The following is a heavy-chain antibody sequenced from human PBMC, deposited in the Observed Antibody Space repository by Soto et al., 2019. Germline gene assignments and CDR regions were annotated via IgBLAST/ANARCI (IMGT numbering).Heavy chain of an antibody. CDR1: GGSFSDYQ. CDR3: AGGPDYGDYDA. J-gene: IGHJ5*02. Sequence: QVQLRQWGAGLLKPSETLSLTCNVSGGSFSDYQWTWIRQSPDKGLEWIGEISHNGETNSKQSLRSRLTMSVDTSKRQFSLRLSSVTSADTAVYFCAGGPDYGDYDAWGQGTLVTVSS. CDR2: ISHNGET. D-gene: IGHD4-17*01. V-gene: IGHV4-34*01.